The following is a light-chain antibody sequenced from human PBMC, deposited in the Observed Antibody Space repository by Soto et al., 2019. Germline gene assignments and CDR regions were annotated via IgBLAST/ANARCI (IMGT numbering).Light chain of an antibody. V-gene: IGKV3-11*01. CDR1: QSVSSY. CDR3: QQRSNLIT. CDR2: DAS. Sequence: EVVMTQPPATLSVSPGERATLSCRASQSVSSYLAWYQQKPGQAPRLLIYDASNRATGIPARFSGSGSGTDFTLTISSLEPEDFAVYYCQQRSNLITFGQITRLE. J-gene: IGKJ5*01.